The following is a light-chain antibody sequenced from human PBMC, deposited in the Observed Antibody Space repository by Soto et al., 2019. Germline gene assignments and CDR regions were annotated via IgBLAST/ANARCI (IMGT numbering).Light chain of an antibody. CDR3: AVCDDNVDGRV. CDR2: GQN. CDR1: SSNIGSNT. V-gene: IGLV1-44*01. Sequence: SVLTQPPSASGTPGQRVTISCSGSSSNIGSNTGNWYQQLPGTAPKLLLYGQNQRPSGVPDRFSGSKSGTSASLAISGLQSEDEADYYCAVCDDNVDGRVFGGGTQLTVL. J-gene: IGLJ2*01.